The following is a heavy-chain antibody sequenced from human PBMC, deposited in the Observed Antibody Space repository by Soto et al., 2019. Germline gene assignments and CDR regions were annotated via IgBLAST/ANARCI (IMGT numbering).Heavy chain of an antibody. D-gene: IGHD3-3*01. CDR2: IWYDGSNK. V-gene: IGHV3-33*01. CDR1: GFTFSSYG. CDR3: ARDGRYYDFWSGNPDYYYYGMDA. J-gene: IGHJ6*02. Sequence: GGSLRLSCAASGFTFSSYGMHWVRQAPGKGLEWVAVIWYDGSNKYYADSVKGRFTISRDNSKNTLYLQMNSLRAEDTAVYYCARDGRYYDFWSGNPDYYYYGMDAWGQGTTVTVSS.